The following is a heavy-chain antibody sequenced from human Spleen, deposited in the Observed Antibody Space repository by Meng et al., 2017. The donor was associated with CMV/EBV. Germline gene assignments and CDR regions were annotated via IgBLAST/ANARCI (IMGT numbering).Heavy chain of an antibody. CDR3: ARALGYDSSEFDY. J-gene: IGHJ4*02. CDR1: GFTVSSNY. Sequence: GESLKISCAASGFTVSSNYMSWVRQAPGKGLEWVSSISSSSSYIYYADSVKGRFTISRDNAKNSLYLQMNSLRAEDTAVYYCARALGYDSSEFDYWGQGTLVTVSS. D-gene: IGHD3-22*01. V-gene: IGHV3-21*01. CDR2: ISSSSSYI.